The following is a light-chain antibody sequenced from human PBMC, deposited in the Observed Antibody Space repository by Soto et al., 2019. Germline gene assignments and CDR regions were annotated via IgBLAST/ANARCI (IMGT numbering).Light chain of an antibody. CDR2: SNN. J-gene: IGLJ2*01. CDR3: APWDEPLKAVV. CDR1: RSNIATYT. Sequence: QSVLTQAPSASGTPGQRVTISCSGSRSNIATYTLSWFQHVPGTAPKLLMHSNNQRPSGVPDRFSGSKSGTTGSLAISGLQSDDEADYSCAPWDEPLKAVVFGGGTKLPAL. V-gene: IGLV1-44*01.